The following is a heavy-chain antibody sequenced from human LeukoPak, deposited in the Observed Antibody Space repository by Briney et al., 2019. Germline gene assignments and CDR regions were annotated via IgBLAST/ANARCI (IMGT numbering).Heavy chain of an antibody. CDR1: GFTFSSYA. CDR3: ARSLAPYYDFWSGYYNNYYGMDV. D-gene: IGHD3-3*01. V-gene: IGHV3-30-3*01. J-gene: IGHJ6*02. Sequence: SCKASGFTFSSYAMHWVRQAPGKGLEWVAVISYDGSNKYYADSVKGRFTISRDNSKNTLYLQMNSLRAEDTAVYYCARSLAPYYDFWSGYYNNYYGMDVWGQGTTVTVSS. CDR2: ISYDGSNK.